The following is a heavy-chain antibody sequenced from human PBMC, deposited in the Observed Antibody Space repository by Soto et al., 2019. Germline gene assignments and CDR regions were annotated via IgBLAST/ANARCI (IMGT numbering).Heavy chain of an antibody. CDR2: ISYDGSNK. J-gene: IGHJ6*02. CDR3: ARVSGYYSYYYYGMDV. V-gene: IGHV3-30-3*01. CDR1: GFTFSSYA. D-gene: IGHD3-3*01. Sequence: GGSLRLSCAASGFTFSSYAMHWVRQAPGKGLEWVAVISYDGSNKYYADSVKGRFTISRDNSKNTLYLQMNSLRAEDTAVYYCARVSGYYSYYYYGMDVWGQGTTVTVSS.